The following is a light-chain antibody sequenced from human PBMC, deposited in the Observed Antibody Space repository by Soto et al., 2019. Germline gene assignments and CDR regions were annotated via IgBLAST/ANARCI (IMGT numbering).Light chain of an antibody. Sequence: DIQMTQSPSSVSASIGDRVIITCRASQDIGTWLAWYQQKPGQVPNLLMYPASKLETGVPSRFSGSGSATDFTLTISSLQAEDIARYYCQQCDQLPLTFGGGTKVDIK. V-gene: IGKV1-33*01. CDR3: QQCDQLPLT. CDR2: PAS. J-gene: IGKJ4*01. CDR1: QDIGTW.